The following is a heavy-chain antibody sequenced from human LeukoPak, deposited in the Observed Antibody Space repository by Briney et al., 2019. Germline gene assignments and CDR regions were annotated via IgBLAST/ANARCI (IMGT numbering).Heavy chain of an antibody. CDR2: ISASGDGT. CDR1: GFTFSIYA. D-gene: IGHD5-24*01. J-gene: IGHJ4*02. Sequence: GGSLRLSCAVSGFTFSIYAMRWVRQAPGRGLEWVSAISASGDGTYYSDSVTSRLTVSRDNSKNHLYLQMNSLRAEDTAVDYCAKKMTITGWLYYFDYWGQGTLVTVSS. CDR3: AKKMTITGWLYYFDY. V-gene: IGHV3-23*01.